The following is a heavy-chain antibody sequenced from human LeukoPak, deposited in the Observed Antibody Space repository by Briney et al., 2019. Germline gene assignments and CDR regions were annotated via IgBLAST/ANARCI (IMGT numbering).Heavy chain of an antibody. CDR3: GQNDIAVAGTVSTFDY. D-gene: IGHD6-19*01. CDR2: ISGSGGST. CDR1: GFTFSSYA. Sequence: GGSLRLSCAASGFTFSSYAMSWVRQAPGKGLEWVSAISGSGGSTYYADSVKGRFTISRDNSKNTLYLQMNSLRAEDTAVYYCGQNDIAVAGTVSTFDYWGQGTLVTVSS. V-gene: IGHV3-23*01. J-gene: IGHJ4*02.